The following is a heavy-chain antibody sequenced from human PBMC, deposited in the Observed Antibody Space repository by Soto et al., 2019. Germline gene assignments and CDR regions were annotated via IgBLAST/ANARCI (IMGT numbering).Heavy chain of an antibody. CDR1: GFTFSGSA. V-gene: IGHV3-73*01. Sequence: GGSLRLSCAASGFTFSGSAMHWVRQASGKGLEWVGRIRSKANSYATAYAASVKGRFTISRDDSKNTAYLQMNSLKTEDTAVYYCTRPVCSGGSCSTYYYYYMDVWGKGTTVTVSS. CDR3: TRPVCSGGSCSTYYYYYMDV. CDR2: IRSKANSYAT. D-gene: IGHD2-15*01. J-gene: IGHJ6*03.